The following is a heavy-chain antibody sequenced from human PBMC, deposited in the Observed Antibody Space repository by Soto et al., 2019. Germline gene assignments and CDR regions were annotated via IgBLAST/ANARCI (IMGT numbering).Heavy chain of an antibody. D-gene: IGHD6-13*01. Sequence: GGSLRLSCAASGFSFSNFAMSWVRQAPGTGLEWVSSISGSGDKTYYLDSVKGRFTISRDNSKNTLYLHMNSLGAEDTAVYFCAKDYASTWYWYFDPWGQGTLVTVSS. CDR1: GFSFSNFA. J-gene: IGHJ5*02. CDR2: ISGSGDKT. V-gene: IGHV3-23*01. CDR3: AKDYASTWYWYFDP.